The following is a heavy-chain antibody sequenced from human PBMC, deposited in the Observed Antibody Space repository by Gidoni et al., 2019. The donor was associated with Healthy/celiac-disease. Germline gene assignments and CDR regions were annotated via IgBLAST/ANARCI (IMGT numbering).Heavy chain of an antibody. Sequence: EVQLVESGGGLVKPGGSLRLSCAASGFTFSSYSMNWVRQAPGKGLEWVSSISSSSCYIYYADSVKGRFTISRDNSKNSLYLQMNSLRAEDTAVYYCARDGVLAARYLGYYYGMDVWGQGTTVTVSS. CDR1: GFTFSSYS. J-gene: IGHJ6*02. V-gene: IGHV3-21*01. CDR2: ISSSSCYI. D-gene: IGHD6-13*01. CDR3: ARDGVLAARYLGYYYGMDV.